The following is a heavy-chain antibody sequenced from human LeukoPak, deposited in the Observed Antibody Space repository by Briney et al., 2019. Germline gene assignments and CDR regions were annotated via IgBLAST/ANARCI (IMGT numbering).Heavy chain of an antibody. CDR3: AKDVYYDSSGYYYYYYGMDV. Sequence: GRSLRLSCAASGFSLSSYGMHWVRQAPGKGLEWVAVISYDGSNKDHADPVKGRFTISRDNSKNTLYLQMNSLNPEDTAVYYCAKDVYYDSSGYYYYYYGMDVWGQGTTVTVSS. CDR2: ISYDGSNK. D-gene: IGHD3-22*01. CDR1: GFSLSSYG. J-gene: IGHJ6*02. V-gene: IGHV3-30*18.